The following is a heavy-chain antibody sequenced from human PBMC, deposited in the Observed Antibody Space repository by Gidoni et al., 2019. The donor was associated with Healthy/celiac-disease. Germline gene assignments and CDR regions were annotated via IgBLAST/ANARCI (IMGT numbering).Heavy chain of an antibody. D-gene: IGHD6-13*01. CDR1: GFTFSSSA. V-gene: IGHV3-23*01. CDR3: AKHRQQLVLVSGIDY. CDR2: ISGSGGST. J-gene: IGHJ4*02. Sequence: EVQLLESGGGLVQPGGSLRLSCAAPGFTFSSSAMSWVRQAPGKGLAWVSAISGSGGSTYYADSVKGRFTISRDNSKNTLYLQMNSLRAEDTAVYYCAKHRQQLVLVSGIDYWGQGTLVTVSS.